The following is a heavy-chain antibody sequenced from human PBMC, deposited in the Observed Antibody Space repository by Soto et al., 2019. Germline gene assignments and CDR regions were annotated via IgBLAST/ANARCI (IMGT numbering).Heavy chain of an antibody. J-gene: IGHJ3*02. Sequence: EVQLVESGGGLVQPGGSLRLSCSASGFTFSSYAMHWVRQAPGKGLEYVSAISSNGGSTYYADSVKGRFSISRDNSKNTLYLQMSSLRAEDTAVYYCVKVKEEHTVTTLLDIWGQGPMVTVSS. V-gene: IGHV3-64D*08. CDR2: ISSNGGST. D-gene: IGHD4-17*01. CDR1: GFTFSSYA. CDR3: VKVKEEHTVTTLLDI.